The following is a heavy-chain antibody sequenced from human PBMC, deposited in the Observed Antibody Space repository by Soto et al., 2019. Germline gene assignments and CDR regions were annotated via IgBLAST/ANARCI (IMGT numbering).Heavy chain of an antibody. CDR1: AFTFRNYW. J-gene: IGHJ4*02. V-gene: IGHV3-7*04. CDR3: ARASSSTSGALDY. Sequence: EVPLVESGGGLVQPGGSLRLSCAASAFTFRNYWMSWVRQAPGKGLECVAKIKEDGSEKYYVDSVKGRITISRDNAKNSVSMQTSSLTVEDTAMYYCARASSSTSGALDYWGQGCLVTVSS. CDR2: IKEDGSEK. D-gene: IGHD2-2*01.